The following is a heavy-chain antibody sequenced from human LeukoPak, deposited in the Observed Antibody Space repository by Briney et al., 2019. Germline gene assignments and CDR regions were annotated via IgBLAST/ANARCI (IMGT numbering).Heavy chain of an antibody. CDR1: GYTFTSYD. CDR2: ANPNSGNT. Sequence: ASVKVSCTASGYTFTSYDINWVRQATGQGLEWMGWANPNSGNTGYAQKFQGRVTMTRNTSISTAYMELSSLRSEDTAVYYCARVDYYDSSGYSYWGQGTLVTVSS. D-gene: IGHD3-22*01. J-gene: IGHJ4*02. V-gene: IGHV1-8*01. CDR3: ARVDYYDSSGYSY.